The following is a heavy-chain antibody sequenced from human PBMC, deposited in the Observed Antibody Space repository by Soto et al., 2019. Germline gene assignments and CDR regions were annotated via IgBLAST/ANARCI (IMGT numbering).Heavy chain of an antibody. V-gene: IGHV4-59*08. CDR3: ARHPEIHTFENGLAV. J-gene: IGHJ6*02. CDR1: GGSVNYLY. Sequence: QLRESGPGLVKPSETLSLTCTVSGGSVNYLYWSWIRQSPGKGLEWIGYIYYNGFTIYNPSLKSLVTISIDTSKNLFSLNLSSVTAADTAMYFCARHPEIHTFENGLAVWGQGTTVTVSS. CDR2: IYYNGFT. D-gene: IGHD3-3*02.